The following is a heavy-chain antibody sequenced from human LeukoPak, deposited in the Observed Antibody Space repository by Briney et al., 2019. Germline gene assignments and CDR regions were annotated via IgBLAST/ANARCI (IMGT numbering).Heavy chain of an antibody. CDR1: GFTFRSYW. D-gene: IGHD4-17*01. CDR3: AREYDYGDPGIDY. Sequence: PGGSLRLSCAASGFTFRSYWMSWVRQAPGKGLEWVANMNQDGSEKNYVDSVKGRFTIFRDNPKNSLYLEMDSLRVEDTAVYYCAREYDYGDPGIDYWGQGALVTVSS. V-gene: IGHV3-7*01. CDR2: MNQDGSEK. J-gene: IGHJ4*02.